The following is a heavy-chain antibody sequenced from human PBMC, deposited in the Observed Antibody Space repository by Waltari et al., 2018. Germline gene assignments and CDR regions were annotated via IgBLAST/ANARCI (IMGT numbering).Heavy chain of an antibody. CDR1: GFTFSSYS. J-gene: IGHJ4*02. V-gene: IGHV3-48*04. D-gene: IGHD2-15*01. Sequence: EVQLVESGGGLVQPGGSLRLSCAASGFTFSSYSMNWVRQAPGKGLEWVSYISSSSSTIYYADSVKGRFTISRDNAKNSLYLQMNSLRAEDTAVYYCARDVDGSVDYWGQGTLVTVSS. CDR2: ISSSSSTI. CDR3: ARDVDGSVDY.